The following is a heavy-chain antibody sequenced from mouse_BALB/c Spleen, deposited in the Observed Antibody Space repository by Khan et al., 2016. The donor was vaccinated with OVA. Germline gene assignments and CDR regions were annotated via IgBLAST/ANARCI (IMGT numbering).Heavy chain of an antibody. V-gene: IGHV5-12-1*01. J-gene: IGHJ4*01. CDR3: ARHSDWAWAMDY. D-gene: IGHD4-1*01. CDR1: GFAFSSYD. CDR2: ISSGGGIT. Sequence: EVELVESGGGLVKPGGSLKVSCAASGFAFSSYDMSWVRQTPEKRLEWVAYISSGGGITSYPDTVKGRFIISRDNANNTLYLQMSSLKSEDTAMYYCARHSDWAWAMDYWGQGTSVTVSS.